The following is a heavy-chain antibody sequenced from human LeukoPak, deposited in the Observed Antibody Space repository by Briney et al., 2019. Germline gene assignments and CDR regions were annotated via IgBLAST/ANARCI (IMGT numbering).Heavy chain of an antibody. CDR3: ARPSSLYVWGSYRYDAFDI. D-gene: IGHD3-16*02. V-gene: IGHV5-51*01. CDR2: IYPGDSDT. CDR1: GYSFTSYW. J-gene: IGHJ3*02. Sequence: GESLKISCKGSGYSFTSYWIGWVRQMPGKGLEWMGIIYPGDSDTRYSPSYQGQVTISADKSISTAYLQRSSLKASDTAMYYCARPSSLYVWGSYRYDAFDIWGQGTMVTVSS.